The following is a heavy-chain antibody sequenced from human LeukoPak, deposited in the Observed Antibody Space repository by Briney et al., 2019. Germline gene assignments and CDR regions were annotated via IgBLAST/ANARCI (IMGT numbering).Heavy chain of an antibody. CDR1: GFTFSDYY. D-gene: IGHD4-17*01. V-gene: IGHV3-11*04. CDR2: ISTNDRTI. Sequence: GGSLRLSCAASGFTFSDYYMNWIRQVPGKGQEWVSYISTNDRTIRYADSVKGRFSISRDNANNSLYLQMKSLRAEDTAVYYCARRASVTTRYWYFDLWGRGTLITVSS. CDR3: ARRASVTTRYWYFDL. J-gene: IGHJ2*01.